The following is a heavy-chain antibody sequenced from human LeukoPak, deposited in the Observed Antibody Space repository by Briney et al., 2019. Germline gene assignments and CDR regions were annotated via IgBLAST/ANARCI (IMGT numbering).Heavy chain of an antibody. CDR3: ARGEYSYGPRSNWFDP. Sequence: SVKVSCKASGGTFSSYAISWVRQAPGQGLEWMGGIIPIFGTADYAQKFQGRVTITADESTSTAYMELSSLRSEDTAVYYCARGEYSYGPRSNWFDPWGQGTLVTVSS. CDR2: IIPIFGTA. J-gene: IGHJ5*02. CDR1: GGTFSSYA. D-gene: IGHD5-18*01. V-gene: IGHV1-69*13.